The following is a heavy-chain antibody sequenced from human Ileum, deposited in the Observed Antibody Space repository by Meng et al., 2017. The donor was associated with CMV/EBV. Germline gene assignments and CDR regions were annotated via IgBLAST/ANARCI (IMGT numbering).Heavy chain of an antibody. CDR1: GGSISDYH. J-gene: IGHJ4*02. V-gene: IGHV4-4*07. CDR3: GRAGARGVPVDI. Sequence: QMQRRAPGPGLVKPSETLSLPCSVSGGSISDYHWTWIRKSAGKGLQWLGRLRTSGTIDHNPSFKSRVTLSIDTSKNQFSLKLTSVTAADTAVYYCGRAGARGVPVDIWGQGTLVTVSS. CDR2: LRTSGTI. D-gene: IGHD3-10*01.